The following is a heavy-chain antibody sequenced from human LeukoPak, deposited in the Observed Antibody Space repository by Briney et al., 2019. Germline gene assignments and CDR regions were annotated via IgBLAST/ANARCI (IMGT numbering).Heavy chain of an antibody. Sequence: PPGGSLRLSCAASGFTVSSNYMNWVRQAPGKGLEWVSAISGSGGSTYYADSVKGRFTISRDNSKNTLYLQMNSLRAEDTAVYYCAKDPRITMVRGVTPFDPWGQGTLVTVSS. CDR2: ISGSGGST. D-gene: IGHD3-10*01. CDR3: AKDPRITMVRGVTPFDP. V-gene: IGHV3-23*01. J-gene: IGHJ5*02. CDR1: GFTVSSNY.